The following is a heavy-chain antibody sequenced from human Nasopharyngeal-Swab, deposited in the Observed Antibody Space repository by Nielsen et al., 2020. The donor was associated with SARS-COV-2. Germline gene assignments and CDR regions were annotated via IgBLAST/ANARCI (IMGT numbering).Heavy chain of an antibody. V-gene: IGHV3-33*01. CDR2: IYYDASNQ. CDR1: GFSFRNHG. CDR3: VRGDGSPTFFDF. J-gene: IGHJ4*02. Sequence: GESLKISCAASGFSFRNHGMHWVRQAPGKGLEWVGIIYYDASNQFYSDSVKGRFTISRDNSKNTLYLQMNSLRVEDTAVYYCVRGDGSPTFFDFWGQGNMVTVSS. D-gene: IGHD2-15*01.